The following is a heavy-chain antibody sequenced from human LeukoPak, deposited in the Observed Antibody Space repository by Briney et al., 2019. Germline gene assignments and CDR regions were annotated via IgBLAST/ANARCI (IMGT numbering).Heavy chain of an antibody. D-gene: IGHD3-22*01. J-gene: IGHJ3*02. V-gene: IGHV1-2*02. CDR2: INPSSGGT. CDR1: GYTFTGSY. CDR3: ARVRYDRSGDPFDI. Sequence: ASVKVSCKASGYTFTGSYIHWVRQAPGQGLEWMGWINPSSGGTTYAQNFQGRVTMTRDTSISTAYMELSSLRSDDTAVYYCARVRYDRSGDPFDIWGQGTMVTVSS.